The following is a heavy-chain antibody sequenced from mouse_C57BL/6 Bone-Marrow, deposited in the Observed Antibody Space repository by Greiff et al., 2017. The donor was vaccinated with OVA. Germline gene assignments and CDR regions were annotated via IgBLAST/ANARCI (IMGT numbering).Heavy chain of an antibody. CDR3: ARGPFYYEAG. D-gene: IGHD2-4*01. Sequence: EVMLVESGGGLVKPGGSLKLSCAASGFTFSSYAMSWVRQTPEKRLEWVATISDGGSYTYYPDNVKGRFTISRDKANNNLYLQISHLKSEDTAVYYCARGPFYYEAGWGQGTLVTVSA. CDR1: GFTFSSYA. J-gene: IGHJ3*01. V-gene: IGHV5-4*03. CDR2: ISDGGSYT.